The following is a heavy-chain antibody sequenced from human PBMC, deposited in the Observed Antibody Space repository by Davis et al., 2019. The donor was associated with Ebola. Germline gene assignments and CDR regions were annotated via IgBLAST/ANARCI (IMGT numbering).Heavy chain of an antibody. D-gene: IGHD4-17*01. V-gene: IGHV3-30*18. Sequence: GESLKISCAASGFTFSSYGMHWVRQAPGKGLEWVAVISYDGSNKYYADSVKGRFTISRDNSKNTLYLQMNSLRAEDTAVYYCANGGSGTVTYYFDYWGQGTLVTVSS. CDR1: GFTFSSYG. CDR3: ANGGSGTVTYYFDY. J-gene: IGHJ4*02. CDR2: ISYDGSNK.